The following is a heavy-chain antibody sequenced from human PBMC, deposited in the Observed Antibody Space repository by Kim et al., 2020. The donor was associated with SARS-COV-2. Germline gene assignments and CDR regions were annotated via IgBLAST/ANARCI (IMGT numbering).Heavy chain of an antibody. CDR1: GYSFTSYW. CDR2: IYPGDSDT. J-gene: IGHJ3*02. V-gene: IGHV5-51*01. CDR3: ATQKPGGYSGYGNAFDI. D-gene: IGHD5-12*01. Sequence: GESLKISCKGSGYSFTSYWIGWVRQMPGKGLEWMGIIYPGDSDTRYSPSFQGQVTISADKSISTAYLQWSSLKASDTAMYYCATQKPGGYSGYGNAFDIWGQGTIVTVSS.